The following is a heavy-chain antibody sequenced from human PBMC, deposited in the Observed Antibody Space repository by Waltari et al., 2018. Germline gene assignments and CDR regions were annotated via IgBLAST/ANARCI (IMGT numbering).Heavy chain of an antibody. CDR2: IYHSGST. D-gene: IGHD3-3*01. Sequence: QVQLQESGPGLVKPSETLSLTCAVSGYSLSSGYYWGWIRRPPGKGLEWIGRIYHSGSTYYNPSLKSRVTISVDTSKNQFSLKLSSVTAADTAVYYCARAIFGGTANWFDPWGQGTLVTVSS. CDR1: GYSLSSGYY. CDR3: ARAIFGGTANWFDP. J-gene: IGHJ5*02. V-gene: IGHV4-38-2*01.